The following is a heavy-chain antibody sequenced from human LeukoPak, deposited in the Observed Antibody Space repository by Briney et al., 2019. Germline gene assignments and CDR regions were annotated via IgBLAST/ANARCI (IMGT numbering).Heavy chain of an antibody. V-gene: IGHV3-53*04. Sequence: GGSLRLSCAASGFTVSSNYMSWVRHAPGKGLEWVSVIYSGGSTYYADSVKGRFTISRHNSKNTLYLQMNSLRAEDTAVYYCARVGLGLAFDIWGQGTMVTVSS. J-gene: IGHJ3*02. CDR1: GFTVSSNY. CDR3: ARVGLGLAFDI. D-gene: IGHD3-16*01. CDR2: IYSGGST.